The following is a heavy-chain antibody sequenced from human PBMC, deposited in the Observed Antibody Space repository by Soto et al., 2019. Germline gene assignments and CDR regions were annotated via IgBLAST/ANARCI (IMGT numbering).Heavy chain of an antibody. D-gene: IGHD3-10*01. V-gene: IGHV4-59*01. Sequence: SETLSLTCTVSGGSLSNYYWSWIRQPAGKGLEWIGYIYYSGSADYNPSLGSRVTISLDTSKNQFSLKLSSVTTADTAVYYCARGVGFGYYYYHMDLWGQGTTVTVSS. CDR3: ARGVGFGYYYYHMDL. J-gene: IGHJ6*02. CDR1: GGSLSNYY. CDR2: IYYSGSA.